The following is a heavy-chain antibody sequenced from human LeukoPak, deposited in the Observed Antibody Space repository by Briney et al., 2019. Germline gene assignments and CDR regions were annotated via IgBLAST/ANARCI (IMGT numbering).Heavy chain of an antibody. CDR2: IYSDGRT. CDR1: GFTFSSYS. V-gene: IGHV3-53*01. D-gene: IGHD3-10*01. J-gene: IGHJ4*02. CDR3: ARDAMGSGSQNY. Sequence: SGGSLRLSCAASGFTFSSYSMTWVRQAPGKGLEWVSVIYSDGRTYYADSVKGRFTISRDNSKNTLYLQMNNLRVEDTALYYCARDAMGSGSQNYWGQGTLVIVSS.